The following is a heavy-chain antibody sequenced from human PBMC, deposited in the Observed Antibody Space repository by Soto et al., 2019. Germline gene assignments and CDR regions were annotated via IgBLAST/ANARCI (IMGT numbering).Heavy chain of an antibody. CDR2: ISGSGGRT. CDR1: GFTFSSYA. J-gene: IGHJ4*02. V-gene: IGHV3-23*01. D-gene: IGHD3-16*02. Sequence: EVQLLESGGGLVQPGGSLRLSCAASGFTFSSYAMSWVRQAPGKGLEWVSAISGSGGRTYYADSVKGRFTISRDNSKNTLYLQMNSLRAEDTAVYYCAKVVKDYIWGSYRYYFDYWGQGTLVTVSS. CDR3: AKVVKDYIWGSYRYYFDY.